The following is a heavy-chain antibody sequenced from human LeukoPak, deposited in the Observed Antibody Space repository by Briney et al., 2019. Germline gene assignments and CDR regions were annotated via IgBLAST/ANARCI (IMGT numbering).Heavy chain of an antibody. J-gene: IGHJ5*02. CDR3: AIGYCSSTSCYAPRTFDP. D-gene: IGHD2-2*01. V-gene: IGHV1-69*06. CDR1: GGTFSSFA. Sequence: SVKVSCKASGGTFSSFAISWVRQAPGQGLEWMGGIIPIFGTANYAQKFQGRVTITADKSTSTAYMELSSLRSEDTAVYYCAIGYCSSTSCYAPRTFDPWGQGTLVTVSS. CDR2: IIPIFGTA.